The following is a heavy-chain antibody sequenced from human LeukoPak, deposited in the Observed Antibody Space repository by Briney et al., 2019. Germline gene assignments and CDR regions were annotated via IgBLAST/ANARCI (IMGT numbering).Heavy chain of an antibody. Sequence: GGSLRLSCAASGFTFSSYAMSWVRQAPGKGLEWVSAISGSCGSTYYADSVKGRFTISRDNSKNTLYLQMNSLRAEDTAVYYCATDGWYLGAFDIWGQGTMVTVSS. J-gene: IGHJ3*02. CDR3: ATDGWYLGAFDI. D-gene: IGHD6-19*01. V-gene: IGHV3-23*01. CDR2: ISGSCGST. CDR1: GFTFSSYA.